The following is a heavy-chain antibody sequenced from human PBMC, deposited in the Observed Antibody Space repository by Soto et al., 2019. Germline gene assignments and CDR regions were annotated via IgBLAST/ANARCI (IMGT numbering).Heavy chain of an antibody. CDR3: ARDKITGLFDY. CDR2: SNHSGST. J-gene: IGHJ4*02. Sequence: SETLSLTCAVYGGSFSGYYWTWIRQPPGTGLEWIGESNHSGSTNYNPSLKSRVTISVDTSKNQFSLKLTSVTAADTAVYYCARDKITGLFDYWGQGTLVTVSS. V-gene: IGHV4-34*01. CDR1: GGSFSGYY. D-gene: IGHD2-8*02.